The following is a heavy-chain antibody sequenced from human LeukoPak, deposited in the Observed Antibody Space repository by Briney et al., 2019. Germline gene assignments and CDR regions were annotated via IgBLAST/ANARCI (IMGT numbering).Heavy chain of an antibody. CDR3: ARRRGSVLRHFDY. D-gene: IGHD5/OR15-5a*01. V-gene: IGHV4-39*01. J-gene: IGHJ4*02. CDR1: GGSISSSSYY. Sequence: SETLSLTCTVSGGSISSSSYYWGWIRQPPGKGLEWIGSIYYSGSTYYNPSLKSRVTISVDTSKNQFSLKLSSVTAADTAVYYCARRRGSVLRHFDYWGQGTLVTVPS. CDR2: IYYSGST.